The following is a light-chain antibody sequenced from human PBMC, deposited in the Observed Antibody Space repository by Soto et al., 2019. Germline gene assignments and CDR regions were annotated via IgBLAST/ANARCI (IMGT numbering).Light chain of an antibody. Sequence: QSVLTQPPSASATPGQRVTISCSGTSSNIGSSTVNWYQQLPGTAPKALIHSNNQRPSGVPDRFSGSKSGTSASLVISGLQSDDEAVYFCAAWDGSLKDYVFGTGTKVTVL. J-gene: IGLJ1*01. V-gene: IGLV1-44*01. CDR1: SSNIGSST. CDR3: AAWDGSLKDYV. CDR2: SNN.